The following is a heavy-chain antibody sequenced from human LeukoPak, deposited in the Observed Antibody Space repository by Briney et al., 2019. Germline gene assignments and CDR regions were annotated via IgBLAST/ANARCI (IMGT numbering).Heavy chain of an antibody. CDR2: ISGSGGST. J-gene: IGHJ4*02. CDR3: AAQIVVPAAIADY. Sequence: PGGSLRLSCAASGFTFSSYVMSWVRQAPGKGLEWVSAISGSGGSTYYADSVKGRFTVSRDNSKNTLYLQMTSLRAEDTAVYFCAAQIVVPAAIADYWGQGTLVTVSS. D-gene: IGHD2-2*01. V-gene: IGHV3-23*01. CDR1: GFTFSSYV.